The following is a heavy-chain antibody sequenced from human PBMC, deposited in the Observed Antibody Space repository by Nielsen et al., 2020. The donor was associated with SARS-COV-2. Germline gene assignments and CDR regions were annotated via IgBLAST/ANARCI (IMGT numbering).Heavy chain of an antibody. Sequence: GGSLRLSCAASGFTFSGSPLHWVRQASGKRLEWVGHIKSEVNSYATAYAGTVQGRFAISRDDSKDTAYLQMNSLKIDDTAMYYCTAPRGVYCIRSSCYAEAFDIWGQGTMVTVSS. D-gene: IGHD2-2*01. V-gene: IGHV3-73*01. J-gene: IGHJ3*02. CDR2: IKSEVNSYAT. CDR3: TAPRGVYCIRSSCYAEAFDI. CDR1: GFTFSGSP.